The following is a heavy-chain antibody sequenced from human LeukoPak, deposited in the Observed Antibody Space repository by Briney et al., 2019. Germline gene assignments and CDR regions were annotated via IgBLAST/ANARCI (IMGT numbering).Heavy chain of an antibody. CDR3: ARLTRIAPFDY. CDR1: GVSISGYY. CDR2: IYYSGST. D-gene: IGHD3-22*01. J-gene: IGHJ4*02. V-gene: IGHV4-59*04. Sequence: SETLSLTCTVSGVSISGYYWSWVRQPPGEGLEWIGYIYYSGSTYYNPSLKSRVTISVDTSKNQFSLKLSSVTAADTAVYYCARLTRIAPFDYWGQGTLVTVSS.